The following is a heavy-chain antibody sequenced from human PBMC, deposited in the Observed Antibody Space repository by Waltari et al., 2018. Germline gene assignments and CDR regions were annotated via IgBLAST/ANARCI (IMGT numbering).Heavy chain of an antibody. J-gene: IGHJ4*02. Sequence: QVQLVQSGSELTKPGASVKVSCKASGYIVTNYAMLWVRQAPGQGLEWMGWISTNTGTPTFAQGFTGRFVFSLDTSVSTAYLQISSLKAEDTAVYYCARGIQLWGRGSWYFDDWGQGTLVTVSS. D-gene: IGHD5-18*01. CDR1: GYIVTNYA. CDR3: ARGIQLWGRGSWYFDD. CDR2: ISTNTGTP. V-gene: IGHV7-4-1*02.